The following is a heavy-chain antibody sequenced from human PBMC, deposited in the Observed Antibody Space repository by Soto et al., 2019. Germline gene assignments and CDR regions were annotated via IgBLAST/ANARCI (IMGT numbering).Heavy chain of an antibody. CDR1: GYTFKDYY. CDR3: ARESVVTGTHHFDS. J-gene: IGHJ4*02. V-gene: IGHV1-2*02. D-gene: IGHD1-7*01. Sequence: ASVKVSCKASGYTFKDYYMHWVRQAPGQGLEWMGWINSNTGGTNYAQKFQGRVAMTRDTSISTAYMELSRLRPDDTAVYYCARESVVTGTHHFDSWGQGTMVTVSS. CDR2: INSNTGGT.